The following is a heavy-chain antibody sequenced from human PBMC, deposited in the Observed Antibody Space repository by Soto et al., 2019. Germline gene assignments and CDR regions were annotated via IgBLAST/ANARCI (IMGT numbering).Heavy chain of an antibody. V-gene: IGHV4-34*01. Sequence: SETLSLTCAVYGGSCSGYYWSWIRQPPGKGLEWIGEINHSGSTNYNPSLKSRVTISVDTSKNQFSLKLSSVTAADTAVYYCARVCPTYDSSGYSDYWGQGTLVTVSS. CDR2: INHSGST. J-gene: IGHJ4*02. D-gene: IGHD3-22*01. CDR1: GGSCSGYY. CDR3: ARVCPTYDSSGYSDY.